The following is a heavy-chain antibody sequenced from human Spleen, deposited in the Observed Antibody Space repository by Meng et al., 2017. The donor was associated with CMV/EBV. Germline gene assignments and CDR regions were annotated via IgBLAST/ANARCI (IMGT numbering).Heavy chain of an antibody. CDR3: AKDRVAYTNYPYGMDV. CDR2: TRSDGDYK. D-gene: IGHD2-21*01. Sequence: GESLKISCAASGFFLSAYGMHWVRQAPGKGLEWVAFTRSDGDYKHYRDSVKGRFTISRDNSKNTLYLQMGSLRPGDTAVYYCAKDRVAYTNYPYGMDVWGQGTTVTVSS. J-gene: IGHJ6*02. V-gene: IGHV3-30*02. CDR1: GFFLSAYG.